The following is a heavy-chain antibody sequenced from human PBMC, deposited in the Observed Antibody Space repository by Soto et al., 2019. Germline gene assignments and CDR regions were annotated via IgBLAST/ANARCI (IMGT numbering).Heavy chain of an antibody. CDR1: GYTFTSYD. CDR3: ARKGVRGMAV. V-gene: IGHV1-8*01. D-gene: IGHD3-16*01. Sequence: QVQLVQSGAEVKKPGASVKVSCKASGYTFTSYDINWVRQATGQGLEWMGWVYPNSANTGYAQPSQRRVTMTRNTSICTAYMERISLRSLDTTVYYCARKGVRGMAVSGQGTTVTVSS. CDR2: VYPNSANT. J-gene: IGHJ6*02.